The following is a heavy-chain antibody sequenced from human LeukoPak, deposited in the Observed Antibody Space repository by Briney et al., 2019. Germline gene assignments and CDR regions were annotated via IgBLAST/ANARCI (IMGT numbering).Heavy chain of an antibody. V-gene: IGHV4-30-2*01. CDR2: IYHSGST. J-gene: IGHJ4*02. Sequence: SETLSLTCAVSGGSISSGGYSWSWIRQPPGKGLEWIGYIYHSGSTYYNPSLKSRVTISVDRSKNQFSLKLSSVTAADTAVYYWARAYYCSGGSCLDYWGQGTLVTVSS. CDR1: GGSISSGGYS. CDR3: ARAYYCSGGSCLDY. D-gene: IGHD2-15*01.